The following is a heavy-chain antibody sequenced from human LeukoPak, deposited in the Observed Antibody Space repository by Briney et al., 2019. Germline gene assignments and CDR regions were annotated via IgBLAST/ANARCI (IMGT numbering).Heavy chain of an antibody. Sequence: GGSLRLSCAASGFTFSDYYMSWIRQAPGKGLEWVSYISSSGSTIYYADSVKGRFTISRDNAKNSLYLQMNSLRAEDTAVYCCARDGSGSYYVRYFDYWGQGTLVTVSS. D-gene: IGHD1-26*01. CDR1: GFTFSDYY. CDR2: ISSSGSTI. CDR3: ARDGSGSYYVRYFDY. V-gene: IGHV3-11*01. J-gene: IGHJ4*02.